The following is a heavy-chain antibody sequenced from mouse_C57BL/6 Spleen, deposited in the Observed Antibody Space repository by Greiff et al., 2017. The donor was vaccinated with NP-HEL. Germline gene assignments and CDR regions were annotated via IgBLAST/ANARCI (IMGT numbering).Heavy chain of an antibody. CDR1: GFTFSSYA. V-gene: IGHV5-4*03. CDR2: ISDGGSYT. Sequence: EVKLMESGGGLVKPGGSLKLSCAASGFTFSSYAMSWVRQTPEKRLEWVATISDGGSYTYYPDNVKGRFTISRDKAKNNLYLQMSNLKSEDTAMYYCARAYSNYAMDYWGQGTSVTVSS. CDR3: ARAYSNYAMDY. J-gene: IGHJ4*01. D-gene: IGHD2-5*01.